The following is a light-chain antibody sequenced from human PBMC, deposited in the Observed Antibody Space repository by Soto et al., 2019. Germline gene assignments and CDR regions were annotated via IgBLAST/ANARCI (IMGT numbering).Light chain of an antibody. J-gene: IGKJ1*01. CDR3: QKYNKGPVT. CDR1: QSMSSN. V-gene: IGKV3-15*01. CDR2: GAS. Sequence: EIGMTQSPATLSVSPGERATLSCRASQSMSSNLAWYQQRPGQAPRLLIYGASTRATGIPARFSGSGSGADFTLTISSLQSEDFAVYYSQKYNKGPVTFGQGTKVDNK.